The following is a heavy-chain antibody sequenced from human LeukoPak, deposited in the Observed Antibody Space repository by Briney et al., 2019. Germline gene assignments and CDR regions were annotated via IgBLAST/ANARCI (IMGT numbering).Heavy chain of an antibody. CDR2: FDPEDGET. V-gene: IGHV1-24*01. D-gene: IGHD3-3*01. CDR3: ATLGDDFWSGYYTLFDY. Sequence: GASVKVSCKVSGYTLTELSMHWVRQAPGKGLEWMGGFDPEDGETIYAQKFQGGVTMTEDTSTDTAYMELSSLRSEDTAVYYCATLGDDFWSGYYTLFDYWGQGTLVTVSS. CDR1: GYTLTELS. J-gene: IGHJ4*02.